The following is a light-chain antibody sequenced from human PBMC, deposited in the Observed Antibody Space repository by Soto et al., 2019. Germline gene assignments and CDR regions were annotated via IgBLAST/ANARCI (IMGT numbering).Light chain of an antibody. CDR1: HDISTY. V-gene: IGKV1-9*01. CDR3: QQLNTLPFT. Sequence: IQLPQSPSSLSASVGDRVTITCRASHDISTYLAWYQQKPGKAPKLMIYEASTLQSGVPSRFSGSGSGTEFTLTISGLLPEDFATYHCQQLNTLPFTFGQGTRLEIK. CDR2: EAS. J-gene: IGKJ5*01.